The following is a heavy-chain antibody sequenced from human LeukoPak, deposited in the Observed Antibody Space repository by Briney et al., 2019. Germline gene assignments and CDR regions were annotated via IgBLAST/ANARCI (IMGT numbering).Heavy chain of an antibody. D-gene: IGHD3-10*01. V-gene: IGHV4-34*01. CDR2: INHSGST. CDR3: ARSYYGSGSYFRAFDY. CDR1: GGSFSGYY. J-gene: IGHJ4*02. Sequence: SETLSLTCAVYGGSFSGYYWSWIRQPPGKGLEGIGEINHSGSTNYNPSLKSRVTISVDTSKNQFSLKLSSVTAADTAVYYCARSYYGSGSYFRAFDYWGQGTLVTVSS.